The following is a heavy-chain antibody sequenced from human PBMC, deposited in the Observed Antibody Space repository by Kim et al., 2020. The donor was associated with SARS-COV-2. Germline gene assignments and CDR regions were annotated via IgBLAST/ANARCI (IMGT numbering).Heavy chain of an antibody. Sequence: GGSLRLSCAASGFTFSSYSMNWVRQAPGKGLEWVSSISSSSSYIYYADSVKGRFTISRDNAKNSLYLQMNSLRAEDTAVYYCARGREAHWDYYYGMDVWGQGTTVTVSS. CDR3: ARGREAHWDYYYGMDV. CDR1: GFTFSSYS. D-gene: IGHD1-26*01. J-gene: IGHJ6*02. V-gene: IGHV3-21*01. CDR2: ISSSSSYI.